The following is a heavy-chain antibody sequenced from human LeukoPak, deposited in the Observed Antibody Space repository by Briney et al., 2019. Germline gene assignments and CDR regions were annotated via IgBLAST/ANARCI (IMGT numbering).Heavy chain of an antibody. J-gene: IGHJ4*02. Sequence: ASVKVSCKASGYTFTGYYMHWVRQAPGQGLEWMGWINPNSGGTNYAQKFQGRVTMTRDTSISTAYMELRRLRSDDTAVYYCARENSSSWHFDYWGQGTLVTVSS. CDR2: INPNSGGT. CDR1: GYTFTGYY. D-gene: IGHD6-13*01. CDR3: ARENSSSWHFDY. V-gene: IGHV1-2*02.